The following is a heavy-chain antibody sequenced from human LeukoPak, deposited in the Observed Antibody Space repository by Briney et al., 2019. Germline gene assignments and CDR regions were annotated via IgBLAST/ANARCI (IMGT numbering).Heavy chain of an antibody. D-gene: IGHD6-13*01. CDR1: GGSISSYY. V-gene: IGHV4-59*01. CDR2: FYYSGRT. J-gene: IGHJ5*02. Sequence: SETLSLTCTVSGGSISSYYWSWIRQPPGKGLEWIGYFYYSGRTNYNPSLKSRVTISVDTSKNQFSLKLSSVTAADTAVYYCARVGAAGTLFDPWGQGTLVTVSS. CDR3: ARVGAAGTLFDP.